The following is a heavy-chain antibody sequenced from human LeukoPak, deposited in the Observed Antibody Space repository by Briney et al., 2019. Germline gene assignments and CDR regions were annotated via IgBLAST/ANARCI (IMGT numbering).Heavy chain of an antibody. D-gene: IGHD4-17*01. CDR3: ARALVTTWMFDY. V-gene: IGHV4-61*02. CDR2: IYTSGST. CDR1: GGSISSGSYY. J-gene: IGHJ4*02. Sequence: PSQTLSLTCTVSGGSISSGSYYWSWIRQPAGKGLEWIGRIYTSGSTNYNPSLKSRVTISVDTSKNQFSLKLSSVTAADTAVYYCARALVTTWMFDYWGQGTLVTVSS.